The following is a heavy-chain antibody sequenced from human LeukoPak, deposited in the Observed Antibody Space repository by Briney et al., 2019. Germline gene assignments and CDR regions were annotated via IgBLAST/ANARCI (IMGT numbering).Heavy chain of an antibody. V-gene: IGHV3-30*18. CDR1: GFTFSSYG. Sequence: GGSLRLSCAASGFTFSSYGMHWVRQAPGKGLEWVAVISYDGSNKYYADSVKGRFTISRDNSKNTLYLQMNSLRAEDTAVYYCAKDVEHWGQGTLVTVSS. D-gene: IGHD2-15*01. CDR3: AKDVEH. J-gene: IGHJ1*01. CDR2: ISYDGSNK.